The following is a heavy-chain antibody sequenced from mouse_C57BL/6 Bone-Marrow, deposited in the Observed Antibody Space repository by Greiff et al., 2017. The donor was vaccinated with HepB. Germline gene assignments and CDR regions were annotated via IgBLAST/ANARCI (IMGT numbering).Heavy chain of an antibody. CDR3: ASEWLRYDSFDY. D-gene: IGHD1-3*01. CDR2: ISDGGSYT. CDR1: GFTFSSYA. Sequence: DVMPVESGGGLVKPGGSLKLSGAASGFTFSSYAMSWVRQTPEKRLEWVATISDGGSYTYYPDNVKGRFTISRDNAKNNLYLQMSHLKSEDTAMYYCASEWLRYDSFDYRGPGTTLPVSS. J-gene: IGHJ2*01. V-gene: IGHV5-4*03.